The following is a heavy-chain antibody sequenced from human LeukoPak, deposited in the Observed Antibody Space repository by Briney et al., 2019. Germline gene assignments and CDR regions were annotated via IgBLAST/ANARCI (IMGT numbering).Heavy chain of an antibody. Sequence: AGSLRLSCAASGFTFDDYWMNWVRQTPGKGLEWVAIIKQDGSEKFYVDSVKGRFIISRDNAKNSLTLQMNSVRDEDTGVYYCVTGRGDLWGQGTLVTVSS. CDR1: GFTFDDYW. CDR2: IKQDGSEK. CDR3: VTGRGDL. J-gene: IGHJ5*02. V-gene: IGHV3-7*01.